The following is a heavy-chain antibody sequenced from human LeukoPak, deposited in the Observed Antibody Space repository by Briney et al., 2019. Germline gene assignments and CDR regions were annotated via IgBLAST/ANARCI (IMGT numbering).Heavy chain of an antibody. J-gene: IGHJ4*02. CDR3: ARVGALAYCGGDCYSGFDY. CDR1: GFTLSSYW. D-gene: IGHD2-21*02. Sequence: GGSLRLSCAASGFTLSSYWMSWVRQAPGKGLEWVANIKQDGSEKYYVDSVKGRFTISRDNAKNSLYLQMNSLRAEDTAVYYCARVGALAYCGGDCYSGFDYWGQGTLVTVSS. CDR2: IKQDGSEK. V-gene: IGHV3-7*01.